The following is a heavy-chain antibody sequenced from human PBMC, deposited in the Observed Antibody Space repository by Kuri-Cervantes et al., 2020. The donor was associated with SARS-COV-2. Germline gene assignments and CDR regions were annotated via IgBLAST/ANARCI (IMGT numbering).Heavy chain of an antibody. V-gene: IGHV3-30*04. J-gene: IGHJ4*02. D-gene: IGHD3-16*01. CDR2: MSHDGSSI. Sequence: GGSLRLSCEASGFSFSSDAMHWVRQTPGKGLEWVALMSHDGSSIYYADSVKGRFTISRDNSKNTLYLEMSSLRVEDAAVYYCARDWALRPDFRGQGTLVTVSS. CDR3: ARDWALRPDF. CDR1: GFSFSSDA.